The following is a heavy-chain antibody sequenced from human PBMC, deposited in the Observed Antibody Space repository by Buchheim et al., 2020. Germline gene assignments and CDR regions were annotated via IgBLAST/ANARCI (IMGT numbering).Heavy chain of an antibody. V-gene: IGHV3-11*06. J-gene: IGHJ6*02. Sequence: QVQLVESGGGLVKPGGSLRLSCAASGFTFSDYYMSWIRQAPGKGLEWVSYISSSSSYTNYADSVKGRFTISRDNAKNSLYLQMNRLRAEDTAVYYCARDWGRVGAQWLANYYYGMDVWGQGTT. CDR3: ARDWGRVGAQWLANYYYGMDV. CDR2: ISSSSSYT. D-gene: IGHD6-19*01. CDR1: GFTFSDYY.